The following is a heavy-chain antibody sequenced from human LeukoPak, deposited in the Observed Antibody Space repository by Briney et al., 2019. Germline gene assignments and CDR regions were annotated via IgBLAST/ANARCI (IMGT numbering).Heavy chain of an antibody. CDR2: LYPSGSS. V-gene: IGHV4-4*07. CDR3: ARDLSGSLYFDY. J-gene: IGHJ4*02. CDR1: GASISPYY. Sequence: PSGTLSLICTVSGASISPYYWNWIRQPAGKGLEWIGRLYPSGSSDYNPSLKSRVSISVGTSNNQFSLRVTSVTAADTAIYYCARDLSGSLYFDYWGQGILVTVSA. D-gene: IGHD3-10*01.